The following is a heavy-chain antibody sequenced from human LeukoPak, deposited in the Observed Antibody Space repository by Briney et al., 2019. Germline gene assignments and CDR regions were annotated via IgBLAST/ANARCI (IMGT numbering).Heavy chain of an antibody. CDR2: INSDGSST. CDR3: ARDLTTLDY. D-gene: IGHD4-11*01. CDR1: GFTFSGYW. Sequence: GGSLRLSCAASGFTFSGYWMNWVRQAPGKGLVWVSHINSDGSSTSHADSVKGRFTIPRDNAKNTLYLQMNSLRAEDTAVYYCARDLTTLDYWGQGTLVTVSS. J-gene: IGHJ4*02. V-gene: IGHV3-74*01.